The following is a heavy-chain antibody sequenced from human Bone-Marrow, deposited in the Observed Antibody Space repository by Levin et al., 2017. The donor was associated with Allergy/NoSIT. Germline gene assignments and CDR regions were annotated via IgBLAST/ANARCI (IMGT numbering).Heavy chain of an antibody. CDR2: INRDGGDG. V-gene: IGHV3-7*02. Sequence: SCASSGFTFSGYWMAWVRQAPGKGLEWVANINRDGGDGYYVDSVKGRFTISRDNARNSLDLQMNSLRVEDTAVYYCARNGAWSSEFWGQGTLVTVSS. J-gene: IGHJ4*02. CDR3: ARNGAWSSEF. D-gene: IGHD2-8*01. CDR1: GFTFSGYW.